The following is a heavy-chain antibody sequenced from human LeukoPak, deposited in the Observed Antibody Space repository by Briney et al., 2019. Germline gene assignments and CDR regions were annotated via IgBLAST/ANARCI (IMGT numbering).Heavy chain of an antibody. D-gene: IGHD2-21*01. CDR1: GGSISSYY. CDR3: AREFREGDAFDI. J-gene: IGHJ3*02. V-gene: IGHV4-4*07. Sequence: SETLSLTCTVSGGSISSYYWSWIRQPAGKGLEWIGRIYTSGSTNYNPSLMSRVTMSVDTSKDQFSLKLSSVTAADTAVYYCAREFREGDAFDIWGQGTMVTVSS. CDR2: IYTSGST.